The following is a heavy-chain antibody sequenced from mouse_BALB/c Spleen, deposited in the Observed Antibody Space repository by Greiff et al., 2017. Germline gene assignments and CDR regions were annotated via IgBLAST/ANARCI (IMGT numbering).Heavy chain of an antibody. CDR3: AREYLLSFAY. Sequence: QVQLQQSGPGLVAPSQSLSITCTVSGFSFTSYGVHWVRQPPGKGLEWLGVIWAGGSTNYNSALMSRLSISKDNSKSQVFLKMNSLQTDDTAMYYCAREYLLSFAYWGQGTLVTVAA. D-gene: IGHD2-1*01. CDR1: GFSFTSYG. CDR2: IWAGGST. J-gene: IGHJ3*01. V-gene: IGHV2-9*02.